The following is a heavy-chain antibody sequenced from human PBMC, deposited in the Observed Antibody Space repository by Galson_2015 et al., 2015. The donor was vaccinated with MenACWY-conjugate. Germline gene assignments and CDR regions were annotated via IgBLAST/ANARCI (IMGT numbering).Heavy chain of an antibody. J-gene: IGHJ4*02. Sequence: SLRLSCAASGFTFSNYAMSWVRQAPGKGLEWVSGISGRTGSTYYADSVKGRLTISRDNPKNTLYLQMNSLRVEDTAIYYCARYRLDPSATPDFWGQGPLLTVSS. CDR1: GFTFSNYA. CDR3: ARYRLDPSATPDF. CDR2: ISGRTGST. D-gene: IGHD2-2*02. V-gene: IGHV3-23*01.